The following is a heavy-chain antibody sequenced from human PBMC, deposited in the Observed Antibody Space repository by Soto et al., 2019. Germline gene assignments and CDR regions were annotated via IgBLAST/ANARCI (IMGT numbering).Heavy chain of an antibody. CDR3: TRLISPVAARPS. D-gene: IGHD2-15*01. Sequence: ESVKISCKCSGYIFTDYGIAWVRQMPGKAPEWMGIIYPGDSDTRYSPSFKGQVTISADKSINTAYLQWSSLKASDTAMYYCTRLISPVAARPSWGQGTLVTVSS. V-gene: IGHV5-51*01. J-gene: IGHJ4*02. CDR1: GYIFTDYG. CDR2: IYPGDSDT.